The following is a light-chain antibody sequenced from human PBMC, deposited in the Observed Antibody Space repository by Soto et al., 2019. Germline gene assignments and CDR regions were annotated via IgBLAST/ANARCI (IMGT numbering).Light chain of an antibody. CDR1: SSDVGGSNL. Sequence: QSVLTQPRSVSGSPGQSVTNSCTGTSSDVGGSNLVSWYQQHAGRAPKLVIYDVVKRPSGVPDRFSGSKSGNTASLTISGLQVEDEADYYCCSYAGNSLWVFGGGTKLTVL. CDR2: DVV. J-gene: IGLJ3*02. CDR3: CSYAGNSLWV. V-gene: IGLV2-11*01.